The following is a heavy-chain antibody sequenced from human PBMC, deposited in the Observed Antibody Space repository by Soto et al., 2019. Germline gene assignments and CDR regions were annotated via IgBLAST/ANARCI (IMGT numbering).Heavy chain of an antibody. CDR3: EGSVGP. V-gene: IGHV4-39*07. CDR2: IYYSGST. CDR1: GGAISSRSYY. J-gene: IGHJ5*02. Sequence: SETLSLTGTVAGGAISSRSYYWGWIRQPPGKGLEGIGSIYYSGSTYYNPSRKSRGTISVDTSKNRFSLTLSSVTAADTAVYCGEGSVGPWGQGTLITVSS.